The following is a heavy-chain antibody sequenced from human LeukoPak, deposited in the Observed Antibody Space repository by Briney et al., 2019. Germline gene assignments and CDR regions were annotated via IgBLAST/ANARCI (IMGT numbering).Heavy chain of an antibody. Sequence: GSLRLSCAASGFTFSNYAMSWVRQAPGKGLEWVSFISDSGFSTYYGDSVRGRFIISRDISKTTLFLQMNSLRDEDTAVYYCAKTVANSVGCVQYWGQGALVTVSS. D-gene: IGHD4-23*01. V-gene: IGHV3-23*01. CDR1: GFTFSNYA. CDR3: AKTVANSVGCVQY. CDR2: ISDSGFST. J-gene: IGHJ4*02.